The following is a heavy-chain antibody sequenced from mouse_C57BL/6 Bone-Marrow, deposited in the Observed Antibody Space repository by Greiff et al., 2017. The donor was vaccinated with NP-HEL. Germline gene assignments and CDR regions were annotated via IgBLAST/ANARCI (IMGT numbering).Heavy chain of an antibody. CDR1: GFTFSSYG. Sequence: EVHLVESGGDLVKPGGSLKLSCAASGFTFSSYGMSWVRQTPDKRLEWVATISSGGSYTYYPDSVKRRFTISRDTAKNTLYLQMSSLKSEDTAMYYCASPYDYDVAWFAYWGQGTLVTVSA. V-gene: IGHV5-6*01. CDR3: ASPYDYDVAWFAY. J-gene: IGHJ3*01. CDR2: ISSGGSYT. D-gene: IGHD2-4*01.